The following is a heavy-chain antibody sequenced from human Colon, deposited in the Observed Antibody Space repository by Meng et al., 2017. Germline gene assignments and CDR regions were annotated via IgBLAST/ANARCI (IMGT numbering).Heavy chain of an antibody. Sequence: QVQRQESGPGLVRPPATLPLTCTVSGASVSDTNYAWSWIRQPPGKGLEWIGYGSTNHNPSLKSRVTISVDTSKNQFSLTLNSVTAADTAVYYCARDNWGSLDYWGQGTLVTVSS. J-gene: IGHJ4*02. D-gene: IGHD7-27*01. CDR2: GST. CDR3: ARDNWGSLDY. V-gene: IGHV4-61*01. CDR1: GASVSDTNYA.